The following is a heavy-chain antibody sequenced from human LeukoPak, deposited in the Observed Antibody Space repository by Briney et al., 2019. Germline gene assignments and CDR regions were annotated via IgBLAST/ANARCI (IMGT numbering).Heavy chain of an antibody. CDR2: INPSGGST. V-gene: IGHV1-46*01. D-gene: IGHD2-15*01. J-gene: IGHJ4*02. CDR3: ARCPRGGSCR. Sequence: ASLKVSCKASGYTFTSYYMRWGRQAPGQGLEWRGIINPSGGSTSYAQKFQGRVTMTRDTSTSTVYLELSSLRAEDTDVYSCARCPRGGSCRWGQGTLVTVSS. CDR1: GYTFTSYY.